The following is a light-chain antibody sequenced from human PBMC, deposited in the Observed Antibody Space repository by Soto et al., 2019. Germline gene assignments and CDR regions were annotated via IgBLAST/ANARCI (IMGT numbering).Light chain of an antibody. V-gene: IGKV3-15*01. CDR2: DAS. CDR1: QSISGN. CDR3: QQYNNWPRLT. J-gene: IGKJ4*01. Sequence: EIVMTQSPATLSVSPGERATLSCRASQSISGNLAWYQQKPGQPPRLLIYDASTRATSIPARFSGSGSGTESTLTISSLQSEDFAVYYCQQYNNWPRLTFGGGTRVEIK.